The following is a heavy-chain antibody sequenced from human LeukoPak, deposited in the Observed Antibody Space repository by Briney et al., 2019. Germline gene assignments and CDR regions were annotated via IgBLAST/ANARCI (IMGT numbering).Heavy chain of an antibody. CDR2: MYYSGST. CDR3: AGYGDYWDWYFDL. J-gene: IGHJ2*01. Sequence: PSETLSLTCSVSGPSISSGSNYWGWIRQPPGKGLEWIGYMYYSGSTNYNPSLKSRVTISIDTSKNQFSLKLNSVTAADTAVYYCAGYGDYWDWYFDLWGRGTPVTVSP. D-gene: IGHD4-17*01. V-gene: IGHV4-61*01. CDR1: GPSISSGSNY.